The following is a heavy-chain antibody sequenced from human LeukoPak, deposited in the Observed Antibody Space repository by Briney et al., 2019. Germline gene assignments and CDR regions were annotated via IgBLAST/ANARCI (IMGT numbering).Heavy chain of an antibody. CDR1: GFTVSGNY. D-gene: IGHD5-24*01. CDR3: ARGTGYMAMDC. CDR2: IYTGGNT. Sequence: TGGSLRLSCAASGFTVSGNYVSWVRQAPGRGLEWVSVIYTGGNTYYADSVKGRFTISRDNAKNTLYLQMNSLRAEDTAVYYCARGTGYMAMDCWGQGTLVTVSS. V-gene: IGHV3-66*01. J-gene: IGHJ4*02.